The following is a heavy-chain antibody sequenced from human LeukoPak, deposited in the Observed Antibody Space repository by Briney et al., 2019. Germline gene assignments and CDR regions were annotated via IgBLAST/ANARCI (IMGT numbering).Heavy chain of an antibody. V-gene: IGHV4-39*01. CDR1: GGSISSSDYY. CDR3: ARYPTAMVSFDY. Sequence: SETLSLTCTVSGGSISSSDYYWGWIRQPPGKGLEWIGSIYYSGNTYYNPSLKSRVTISVDPSKNQFSLRLSFVTAADTAVYYCARYPTAMVSFDYWGQGTLVTVSS. CDR2: IYYSGNT. D-gene: IGHD5-18*01. J-gene: IGHJ4*02.